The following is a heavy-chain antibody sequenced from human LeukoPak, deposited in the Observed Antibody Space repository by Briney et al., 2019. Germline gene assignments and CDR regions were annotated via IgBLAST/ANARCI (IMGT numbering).Heavy chain of an antibody. J-gene: IGHJ4*02. D-gene: IGHD3-9*01. Sequence: GGSLRLSCAASGFTFTGHTMTWLRQAPGKGLEWVSIIGGRDDRTYYADSVKGRFTISRDNSKNTLYLQMNSLRAEDTAVYYCASPVSRYYDILTGYYRSDYWGQGTLVTVSS. CDR1: GFTFTGHT. CDR2: IGGRDDRT. V-gene: IGHV3-23*01. CDR3: ASPVSRYYDILTGYYRSDY.